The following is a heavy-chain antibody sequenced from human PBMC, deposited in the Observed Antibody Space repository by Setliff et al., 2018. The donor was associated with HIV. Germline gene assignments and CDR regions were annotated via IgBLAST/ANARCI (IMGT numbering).Heavy chain of an antibody. V-gene: IGHV3-20*04. CDR2: INWSGSTT. CDR1: GFTFDDYG. Sequence: GGSLRLSCVVSGFTFDDYGMSWVRQTPGAGLEWLSDINWSGSTTGYADSVKGRFTISRDNAKNTLYLQMNSLRDEDTAVYYCARDRGSGTCRGCDYMDVWGKGTTVTVSS. J-gene: IGHJ6*03. D-gene: IGHD3-3*01. CDR3: ARDRGSGTCRGCDYMDV.